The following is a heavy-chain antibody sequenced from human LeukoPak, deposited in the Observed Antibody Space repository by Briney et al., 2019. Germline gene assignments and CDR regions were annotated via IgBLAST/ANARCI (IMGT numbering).Heavy chain of an antibody. CDR2: IRSKANSYAA. CDR3: TRQSDDSSGYYYDLDY. V-gene: IGHV3-73*01. D-gene: IGHD3-22*01. J-gene: IGHJ4*02. Sequence: PGGSLRLSCAASGFTFSGSAMHWVRQASGKGLEWVGRIRSKANSYAAAYAASVKGRFTISRDDSKNTAYLQMNSLKTEDTAVYYCTRQSDDSSGYYYDLDYWGQGTLVTVSS. CDR1: GFTFSGSA.